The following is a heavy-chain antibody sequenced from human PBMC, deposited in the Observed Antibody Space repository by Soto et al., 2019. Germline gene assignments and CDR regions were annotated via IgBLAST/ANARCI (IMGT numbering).Heavy chain of an antibody. D-gene: IGHD3-3*02. J-gene: IGHJ4*01. V-gene: IGHV4-31*03. CDR3: ARIPNVLREDSVFDV. CDR2: VYSTGSV. CDR1: QGASERGGYH. Sequence: SETLSLTCNVSQGASERGGYHWVWIRQHPEKGLDWIGHVYSTGSVFYNPSLETRVDISSDNSNDCSSLQLTYLPDADTAIYYCARIPNVLREDSVFDVWGPGNLVTAS.